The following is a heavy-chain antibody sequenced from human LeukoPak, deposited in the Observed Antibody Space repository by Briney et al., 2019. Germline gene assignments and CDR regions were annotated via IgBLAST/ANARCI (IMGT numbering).Heavy chain of an antibody. CDR2: IYYSGST. Sequence: SETLSLTCTVSGGSISSYYWSWIRQPPGKGLEWIGYIYYSGSTNYNPSLKSRVTISVDTSKNQFSLKLSSVTAADTAVYYCVRVSGGSCCGIDYWGQGTLVTVSS. V-gene: IGHV4-59*01. J-gene: IGHJ4*02. CDR1: GGSISSYY. CDR3: VRVSGGSCCGIDY. D-gene: IGHD2-15*01.